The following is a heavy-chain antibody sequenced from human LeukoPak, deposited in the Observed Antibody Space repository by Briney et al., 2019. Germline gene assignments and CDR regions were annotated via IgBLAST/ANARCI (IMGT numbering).Heavy chain of an antibody. Sequence: SGALFLICSVSCGYISSSSYYWGWIRKPPGKGLEWVGSIYYTGRTYYTPSLKSRVTISVDTSKNQFYLKLSSVTAADTAVYYCARLFVGSSTGRSLDYWGQGTLVTVSS. V-gene: IGHV4-39*01. CDR2: IYYTGRT. D-gene: IGHD6-13*01. CDR3: ARLFVGSSTGRSLDY. CDR1: CGYISSSSYY. J-gene: IGHJ4*02.